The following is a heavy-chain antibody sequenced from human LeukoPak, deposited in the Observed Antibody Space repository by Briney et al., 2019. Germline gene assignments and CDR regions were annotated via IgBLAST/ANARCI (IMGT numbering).Heavy chain of an antibody. CDR2: ISAYNGNT. CDR3: ARQGAVIWFGERGAFDY. J-gene: IGHJ4*02. Sequence: ASVKVSCKASGYTFTSYGISWVRQAPGQGLEWMGWISAYNGNTNYAQKLQGRVTMTTDTSTSTAYMELRSLRSDDTAVYYCARQGAVIWFGERGAFDYWGQGNLVTVSS. D-gene: IGHD3-10*01. CDR1: GYTFTSYG. V-gene: IGHV1-18*01.